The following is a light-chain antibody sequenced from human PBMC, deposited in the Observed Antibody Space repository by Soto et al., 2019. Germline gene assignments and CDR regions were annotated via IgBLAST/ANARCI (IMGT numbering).Light chain of an antibody. V-gene: IGKV3-20*01. J-gene: IGKJ1*01. Sequence: EIVLAQSPATPSFSPGERATLSCRASQRISGYLAWYQQKTGQAPRLLISRAVTRAIGIPDRFSGSGSGTGFTLTISSLEPEDFALYYCQQYGTTPWTFGQGTKVDIK. CDR1: QRISGY. CDR2: RAV. CDR3: QQYGTTPWT.